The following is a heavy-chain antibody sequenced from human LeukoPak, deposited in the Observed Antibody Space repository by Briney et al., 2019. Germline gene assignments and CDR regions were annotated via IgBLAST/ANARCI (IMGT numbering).Heavy chain of an antibody. D-gene: IGHD2-2*01. V-gene: IGHV4-34*01. CDR2: INHSGST. Sequence: SETLSLTCAVYGGSFSGYYWSWIRQPPGKGLEWIGEINHSGSTNYNPSLKSRVTISVDTSKKQFSLKLSSVTAADTAVYYCARNLSRWGQGTLVTVSS. J-gene: IGHJ4*02. CDR1: GGSFSGYY. CDR3: ARNLSR.